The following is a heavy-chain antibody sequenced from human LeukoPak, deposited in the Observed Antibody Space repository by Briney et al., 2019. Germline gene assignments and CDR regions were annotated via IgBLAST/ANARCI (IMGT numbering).Heavy chain of an antibody. D-gene: IGHD3-22*01. CDR2: INYSGST. J-gene: IGHJ6*03. V-gene: IGHV4-59*01. CDR1: GGSISSYY. Sequence: SETLSLTCTVSGGSISSYYWSWIRQPPGKGLEWIGYINYSGSTNYNPCLKSRVTISVDTSKNQFSLKLSSVTAADTAVYYCARSYSYPPYYYYYYMDVWGKGTTVTVSS. CDR3: ARSYSYPPYYYYYYMDV.